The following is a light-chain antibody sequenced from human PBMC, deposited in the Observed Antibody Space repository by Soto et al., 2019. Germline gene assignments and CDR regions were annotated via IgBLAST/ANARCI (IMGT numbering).Light chain of an antibody. CDR2: EVS. Sequence: QSVLTQPASVSGSPGQSITISCTGTSSDIGAYNYVSRYQQHPGKAPKLMIYEVSNRPSGVSNRFSGSKSGNTASLTISGLQADDEADYYCSSYTTSTSLVFGGGTKLTVL. J-gene: IGLJ2*01. CDR1: SSDIGAYNY. V-gene: IGLV2-14*01. CDR3: SSYTTSTSLV.